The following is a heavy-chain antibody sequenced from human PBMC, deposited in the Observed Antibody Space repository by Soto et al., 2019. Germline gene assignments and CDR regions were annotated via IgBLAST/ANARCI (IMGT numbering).Heavy chain of an antibody. Sequence: PGGSLRLSCVASGFSFSSYYMTWVRQAPGKGLEWVSRINSDGSTNYADSVKGRFTISRDNAKNTLYLQMNSLRAEDTAVYYCVREVAVCGTFLDYWGQGTLVAVRS. J-gene: IGHJ4*02. V-gene: IGHV3-74*01. CDR2: INSDGST. CDR1: GFSFSSYY. CDR3: VREVAVCGTFLDY. D-gene: IGHD6-13*01.